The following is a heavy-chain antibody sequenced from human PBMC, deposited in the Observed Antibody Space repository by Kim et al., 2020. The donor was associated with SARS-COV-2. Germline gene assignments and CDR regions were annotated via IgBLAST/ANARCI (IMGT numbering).Heavy chain of an antibody. J-gene: IGHJ4*02. Sequence: GGSLRLSCAASGFTFSSYAMHWVRQAPGKGLEWVAVISYDGSNKYYADSVKGRFTISRDNSKNTLYLQMNSLRAEDTAVYYCARLTYYYGSGSSPGDYWGQGTLVTVSS. CDR3: ARLTYYYGSGSSPGDY. V-gene: IGHV3-30*04. CDR2: ISYDGSNK. D-gene: IGHD3-10*01. CDR1: GFTFSSYA.